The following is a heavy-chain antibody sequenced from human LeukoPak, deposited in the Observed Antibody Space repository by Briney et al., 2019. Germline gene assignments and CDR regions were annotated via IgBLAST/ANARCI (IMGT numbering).Heavy chain of an antibody. CDR3: AXXXXXXXXXSCYNNWFDP. CDR2: IIPILGMA. D-gene: IGHD2-15*01. J-gene: IGHJ5*02. V-gene: IGHV1-69*04. CDR1: GGTFSSYA. Sequence: SVKVSCKASGGTFSSYAISWVRQAPGQGLEWMGRIIPILGMANYAQKFQGRVTITADKSTSTAYMELSSLRSEDTAVYYCAXXXXXXXXXSCYNNWFDPWGQGTLVTVSS.